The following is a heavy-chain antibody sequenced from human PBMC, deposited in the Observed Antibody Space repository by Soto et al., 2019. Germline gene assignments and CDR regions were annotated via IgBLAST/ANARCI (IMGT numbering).Heavy chain of an antibody. D-gene: IGHD5-12*01. V-gene: IGHV1-69*02. Sequence: QVQLVQSGAEVKKPGSSVKVSCKASGGTFSSYTISWVRQAPGQGFEWMGRIIPNLGIANYAQKFQGRVTITADQSPSTDYMELGSQRSEDTAVYYCARSALSGYSAYYYYYMDVWGKGTTVTVSS. CDR1: GGTFSSYT. CDR2: IIPNLGIA. J-gene: IGHJ6*03. CDR3: ARSALSGYSAYYYYYMDV.